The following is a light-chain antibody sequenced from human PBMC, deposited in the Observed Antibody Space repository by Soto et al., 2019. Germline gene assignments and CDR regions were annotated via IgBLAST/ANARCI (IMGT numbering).Light chain of an antibody. V-gene: IGKV1-39*01. CDR3: QQTYSYPRT. CDR2: AAS. J-gene: IGKJ1*01. CDR1: QSISSY. Sequence: DIQMTQSPSSLSASVGDRVTLTCRASQSISSYLDWYQQEPGKAPKLLIHAASTLQRGVPSKFTGSGSGTDFTLTISRLQPEDFATYYCQQTYSYPRTFGQGTKVDIK.